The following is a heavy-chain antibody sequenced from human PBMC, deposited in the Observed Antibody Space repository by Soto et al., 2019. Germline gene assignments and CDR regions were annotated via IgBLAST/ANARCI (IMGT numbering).Heavy chain of an antibody. V-gene: IGHV3-15*01. D-gene: IGHD3-16*02. CDR1: EFTFANAW. CDR2: IKSKADGGTT. CDR3: TSLYYGH. Sequence: EVQLVESGGDLVQPGGSLRLSCAASEFTFANAWISWVRQAPGKGLEWVGRIKSKADGGTTDYAAPVKGRVTISRDEAQNTLYLQMNSLKTEDTAVYYCTSLYYGHWGQGTLVNVSS. J-gene: IGHJ4*02.